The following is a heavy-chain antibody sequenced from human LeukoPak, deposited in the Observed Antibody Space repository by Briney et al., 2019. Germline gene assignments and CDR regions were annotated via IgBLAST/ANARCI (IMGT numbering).Heavy chain of an antibody. J-gene: IGHJ4*02. D-gene: IGHD3-10*01. CDR1: AGSITTSNYS. CDR3: ARDQAYYYGSGSYYLDY. Sequence: SGTLSLTCTVSAGSITTSNYSWGWIRQPPGEGLEWIGRIYTSGSTNYNPSLKSRVTMSVDTSKNQFSLKLSSVTAADTAVYYCARDQAYYYGSGSYYLDYWGQGTLVTVSS. V-gene: IGHV4-39*07. CDR2: IYTSGST.